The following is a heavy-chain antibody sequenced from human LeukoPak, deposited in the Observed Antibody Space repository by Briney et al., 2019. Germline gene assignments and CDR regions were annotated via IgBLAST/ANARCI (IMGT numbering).Heavy chain of an antibody. CDR1: GFIFRDYA. D-gene: IGHD3-16*01. CDR3: AKASWVSSADAVL. Sequence: GGSLRLSCVASGFIFRDYAMSWVRQAPAGRLEWVSSLRGDGETFYTDSVKGRFTLSRDHSRNTVYLQLNNLRVEDTAVYYCAKASWVSSADAVLWGQGTLVTVS. V-gene: IGHV3-23*01. J-gene: IGHJ4*02. CDR2: LRGDGET.